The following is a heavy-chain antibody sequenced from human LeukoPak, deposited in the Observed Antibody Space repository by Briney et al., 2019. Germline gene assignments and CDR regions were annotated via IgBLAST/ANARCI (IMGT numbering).Heavy chain of an antibody. CDR1: GFTFSNYA. V-gene: IGHV3-30*04. Sequence: GGSLRLSCAASGFTFSNYAIHWVRQAPGKGLEWVAVITYDGRNKYYADSVKGRFTISRDNSKNTLYLQMNSLRAEDTAVYYCAKDVYCSGGSCYFDYWGQGTLVTVSS. CDR3: AKDVYCSGGSCYFDY. D-gene: IGHD2-15*01. CDR2: ITYDGRNK. J-gene: IGHJ4*02.